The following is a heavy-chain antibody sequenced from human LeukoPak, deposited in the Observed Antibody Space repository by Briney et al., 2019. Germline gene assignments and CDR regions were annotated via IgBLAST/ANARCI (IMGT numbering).Heavy chain of an antibody. CDR3: ARHHVLEWLLAGGFDP. D-gene: IGHD3-3*01. J-gene: IGHJ5*02. CDR2: ISACNGNT. V-gene: IGHV1-18*01. CDR1: GYTFTKYG. Sequence: GASVKVSCKASGYTFTKYGLSWVRQAPGQGLEWMGWISACNGNTKYAQKFQGRVTMTTDTSTSTAYMEVRSLRSDDTAVYYCARHHVLEWLLAGGFDPWGQGTLVTVSS.